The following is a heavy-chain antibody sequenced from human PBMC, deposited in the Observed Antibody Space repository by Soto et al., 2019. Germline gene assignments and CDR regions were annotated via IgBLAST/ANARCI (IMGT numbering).Heavy chain of an antibody. Sequence: GASVKVSCKTSGSFFTSHYLHWVRLAPGRGLEWMGRINPNNGDTNSPQKFQGRVTMTSDTSISTAYMEMSGLRSDDTALYYCAREITYGGGSFSLGLWGQGTLVTVSS. CDR2: INPNNGDT. CDR3: AREITYGGGSFSLGL. CDR1: GSFFTSHY. D-gene: IGHD3-10*01. V-gene: IGHV1-2*06. J-gene: IGHJ4*02.